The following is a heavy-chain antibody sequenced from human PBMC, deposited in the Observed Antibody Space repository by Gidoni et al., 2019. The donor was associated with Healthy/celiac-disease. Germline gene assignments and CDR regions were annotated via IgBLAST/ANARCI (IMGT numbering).Heavy chain of an antibody. Sequence: EVQLVEAGGVVVQPGGAPRLAGASSGFTFGVYTMHWVRQAPGKGLEWVSLISWDGGSTYYADSVKGRFTISRDNSKNSLYLQMNSLRTEDTALYYCAKGPHLTAIPGPFDYWGQGTLVTVSS. CDR1: GFTFGVYT. J-gene: IGHJ4*02. CDR2: ISWDGGST. V-gene: IGHV3-43*01. D-gene: IGHD2-21*02. CDR3: AKGPHLTAIPGPFDY.